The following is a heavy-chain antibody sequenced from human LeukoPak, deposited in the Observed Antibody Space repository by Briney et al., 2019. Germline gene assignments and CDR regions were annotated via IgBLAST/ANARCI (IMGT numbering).Heavy chain of an antibody. J-gene: IGHJ2*01. Sequence: QPRGSPRLSCAASGFTFSTYAMSWVRQAPGKGLEWVSSISGSGGNTYYADSVKGRFTISRDNSKNTLYLQMNSLRAEDTAGYYCAKGRNGYGHAALNYGGRDTVDTVSS. CDR3: AKGRNGYGHAALNY. D-gene: IGHD5-12*01. V-gene: IGHV3-23*01. CDR1: GFTFSTYA. CDR2: ISGSGGNT.